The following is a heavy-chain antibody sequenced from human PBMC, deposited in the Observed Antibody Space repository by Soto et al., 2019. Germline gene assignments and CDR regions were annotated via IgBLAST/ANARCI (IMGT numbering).Heavy chain of an antibody. J-gene: IGHJ5*02. D-gene: IGHD3-10*01. CDR2: ISHTGST. CDR3: ARAVAPYFGTWFDP. V-gene: IGHV4-30-2*01. Sequence: SETLSLTCAVSGGSITSGNSYSWSWIRQPPGKGLEWIGSISHTGSTSYNPSLKSRVTMSVDKPKNQFSLKLSSVTAADIGVYYCARAVAPYFGTWFDPWGQGTLVTVSS. CDR1: GGSITSGNSYS.